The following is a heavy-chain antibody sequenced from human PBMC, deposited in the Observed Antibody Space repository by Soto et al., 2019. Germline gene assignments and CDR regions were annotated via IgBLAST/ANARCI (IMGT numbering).Heavy chain of an antibody. CDR2: IYYSGST. D-gene: IGHD2-2*01. Sequence: SETLSLTCTVSGGSISSYYWSWIRPPPGKGLEWIGNIYYSGSTNYNPSLKSRVTISVDTSKNQFSLKLSSVTAADTAVYYCANIVVVPAAMEGLSYYMDVWGKGTTVTVSS. CDR3: ANIVVVPAAMEGLSYYMDV. J-gene: IGHJ6*03. CDR1: GGSISSYY. V-gene: IGHV4-59*12.